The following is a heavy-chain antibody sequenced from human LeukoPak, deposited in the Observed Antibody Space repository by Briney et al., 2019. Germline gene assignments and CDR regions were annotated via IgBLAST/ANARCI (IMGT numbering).Heavy chain of an antibody. J-gene: IGHJ4*02. D-gene: IGHD6-13*01. CDR2: ISGSGGST. Sequence: PGGSLRLSCAASGFTFSGYAMSWVRQAPGKGLEWVSAISGSGGSTYYADPVKGRFTISRDNSKNTLYLQMNSLRAEDTAVYYCAKSRGSSWPHLQGYWGQGTLVTVSS. CDR1: GFTFSGYA. V-gene: IGHV3-23*01. CDR3: AKSRGSSWPHLQGY.